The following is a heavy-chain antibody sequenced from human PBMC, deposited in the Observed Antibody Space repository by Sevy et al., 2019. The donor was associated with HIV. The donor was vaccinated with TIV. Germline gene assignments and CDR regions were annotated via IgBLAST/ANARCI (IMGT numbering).Heavy chain of an antibody. V-gene: IGHV3-21*01. Sequence: GGSLRLSCAVSGFTFSSYSMNWVRQVPAKGLEWVSSIRSSSSYIYYADSVKGRFTISRDNAKNSLYLQMNSLRAEDTAVYYCARDHIVATSRAMDVWGQGTTVTVSS. D-gene: IGHD5-12*01. CDR2: IRSSSSYI. CDR1: GFTFSSYS. J-gene: IGHJ6*02. CDR3: ARDHIVATSRAMDV.